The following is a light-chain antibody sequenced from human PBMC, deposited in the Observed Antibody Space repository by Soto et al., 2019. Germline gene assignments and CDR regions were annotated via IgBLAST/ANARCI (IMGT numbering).Light chain of an antibody. CDR3: SSYTSTSTPYV. CDR2: DVT. CDR1: SSDIGGYNY. Sequence: QSALTQPASVSGSPGQSIAISCTGTSSDIGGYNYVSWYQQHPGKAPKLLIYDVTHRPSGVSNRFSGSKSGDTASLTISGLPAEDDADYYCSSYTSTSTPYVFGTGTKLTVL. V-gene: IGLV2-14*03. J-gene: IGLJ1*01.